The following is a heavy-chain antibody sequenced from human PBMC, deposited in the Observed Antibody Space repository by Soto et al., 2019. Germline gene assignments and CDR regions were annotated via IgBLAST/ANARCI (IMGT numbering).Heavy chain of an antibody. D-gene: IGHD7-27*01. V-gene: IGHV4-31*03. CDR3: ARARWGPGHALTPPWFDP. J-gene: IGHJ5*02. CDR2: IYYRGST. Sequence: QVQLQESGPGLVKPSQTLSLTCTVSGGSISSGGYYWSWIRQHPGKGLEWIGYIYYRGSTYYNPSLKSRVTISVDTSKNQFPLKLSSVTAADTAVYYCARARWGPGHALTPPWFDPWGQGTLVTVSS. CDR1: GGSISSGGYY.